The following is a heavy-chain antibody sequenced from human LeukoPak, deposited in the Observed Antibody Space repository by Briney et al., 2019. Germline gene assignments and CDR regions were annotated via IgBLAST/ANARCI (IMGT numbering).Heavy chain of an antibody. D-gene: IGHD1-26*01. CDR3: ARLSGSYYSDFDY. Sequence: SETLSLTCTVSGGSLSSSSYYWGWIRQPPGKGLEWIGSIYYSGSAYYNPSLKSRVTISVDTSKNQFSLKLSSVTAADTAVHYCARLSGSYYSDFDYWGQGTLVTVSS. CDR2: IYYSGSA. CDR1: GGSLSSSSYY. J-gene: IGHJ4*02. V-gene: IGHV4-39*01.